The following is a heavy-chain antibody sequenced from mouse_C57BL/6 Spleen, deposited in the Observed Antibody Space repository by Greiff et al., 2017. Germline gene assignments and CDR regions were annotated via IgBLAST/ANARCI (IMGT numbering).Heavy chain of an antibody. D-gene: IGHD2-4*01. J-gene: IGHJ4*01. CDR1: GYTFTSYW. CDR3: ARGEDYDGVYYAMDY. V-gene: IGHV1-55*01. Sequence: VQLQQPGAELVKPGASVKMSCKASGYTFTSYWITWVKQRPGQGLEWIGDIYPGSGSTNYNEKFKSKATLTVDTSSSTAYMQLSSLTSEDSAVYYCARGEDYDGVYYAMDYWGQGTSVTVSS. CDR2: IYPGSGST.